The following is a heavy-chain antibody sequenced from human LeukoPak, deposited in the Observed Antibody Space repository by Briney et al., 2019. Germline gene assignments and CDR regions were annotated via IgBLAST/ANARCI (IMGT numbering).Heavy chain of an antibody. CDR1: GFSFSDYS. CDR2: ISGGSSKI. J-gene: IGHJ4*02. D-gene: IGHD6-19*01. V-gene: IGHV3-48*02. CDR3: ARDGWPFDY. Sequence: GGSLRLSCAASGFSFSDYSVNWVRQAPGKGLEWVSYISGGSSKIYYADSVKGRFIISRDNVKSALYLQMNSLRDEDTAVYYCARDGWPFDYWGQGTLVTVSS.